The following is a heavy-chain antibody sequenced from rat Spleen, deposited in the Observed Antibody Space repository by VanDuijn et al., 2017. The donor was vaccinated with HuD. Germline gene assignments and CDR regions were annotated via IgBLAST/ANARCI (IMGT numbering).Heavy chain of an antibody. D-gene: IGHD5-1*01. CDR2: ITNSGGST. Sequence: EVQLVESGGGLVQPGRSLKLSCAASGFTFSNYGMAWVRQAPTKGLEWVASITNSGGSTYYRDSVKGRFTISRDNAKSTLNLQMDSLRYEDTATYYCTTGPWERGDYWGQGVMVTVSS. V-gene: IGHV5-27*01. J-gene: IGHJ2*01. CDR3: TTGPWERGDY. CDR1: GFTFSNYG.